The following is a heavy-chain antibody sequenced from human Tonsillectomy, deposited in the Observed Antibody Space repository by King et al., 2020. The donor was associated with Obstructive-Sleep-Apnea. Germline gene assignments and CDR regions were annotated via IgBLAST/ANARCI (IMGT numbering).Heavy chain of an antibody. CDR1: GYTFTCYD. Sequence: QLVQSGAEVKKPGASVKVSCKASGYTFTCYDINWVRQATGQGLEWMGWMNPNSGNTGYAQKFQGRVTMTRNTSISTAYMELSSLRSEDTAVYYCARLRYFDWSTDYWGQGTLVTVSS. CDR2: MNPNSGNT. CDR3: ARLRYFDWSTDY. V-gene: IGHV1-8*01. J-gene: IGHJ4*02. D-gene: IGHD3-9*01.